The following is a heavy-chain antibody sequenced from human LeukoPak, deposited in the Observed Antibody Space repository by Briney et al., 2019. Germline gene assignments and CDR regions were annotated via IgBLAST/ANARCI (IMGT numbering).Heavy chain of an antibody. CDR1: GYTFTSYG. V-gene: IGHV1-18*01. J-gene: IGHJ4*02. CDR3: VRDWSTMVRGVNGY. Sequence: ASVKVSCKASGYTFTSYGISWVRQAPGQGLEWMGWISAYNGNTNYAQKLQGRVTMTTDTSTSTAYMELRSLRSDDTAVYYCVRDWSTMVRGVNGYWGQGTLVTVSS. D-gene: IGHD3-10*01. CDR2: ISAYNGNT.